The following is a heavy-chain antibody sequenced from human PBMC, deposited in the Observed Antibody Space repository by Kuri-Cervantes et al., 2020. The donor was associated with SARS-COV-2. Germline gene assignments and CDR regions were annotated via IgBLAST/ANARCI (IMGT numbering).Heavy chain of an antibody. CDR1: GFTFSSYA. Sequence: GESLKISCAASGFTFSSYAMSRVRQAPGKGLEWVSVIYSGGSSTYYADSVKGRFTISRDNSKNTLYLQMNSLRAEDTAVYYCASKVRGNYGMDVWGQGTTVTVSS. CDR2: IYSGGSST. CDR3: ASKVRGNYGMDV. J-gene: IGHJ6*02. V-gene: IGHV3-23*03. D-gene: IGHD3-10*01.